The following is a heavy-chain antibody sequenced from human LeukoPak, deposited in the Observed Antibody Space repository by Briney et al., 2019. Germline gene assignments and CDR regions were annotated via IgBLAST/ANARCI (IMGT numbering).Heavy chain of an antibody. CDR2: IYYSGST. D-gene: IGHD1-20*01. J-gene: IGHJ6*02. CDR1: GGSISSSSYY. CDR3: ASITGTTPQHYYGMDV. Sequence: SETLFLTCTVSGGSISSSSYYWGWIRQPPGKGLEWIGSIYYSGSTNYNPSLKSRVTISVDTSKNQFSLKLSSVTAADTAVYYCASITGTTPQHYYGMDVWGQGTTVTVSS. V-gene: IGHV4-39*07.